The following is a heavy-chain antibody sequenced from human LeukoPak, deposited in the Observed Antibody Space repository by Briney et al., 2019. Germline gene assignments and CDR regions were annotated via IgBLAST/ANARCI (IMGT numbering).Heavy chain of an antibody. Sequence: PGGSLRLSCAASGFTFSSYWMSWVRQAPGKGLEWVANIKQDGSEKYYVDSVKGRFTISRDNAKNSLYLQMNSLRAEDTAVYYCARQYSSGWYYGGYYFDYWGRGTLVTVSS. CDR1: GFTFSSYW. CDR2: IKQDGSEK. J-gene: IGHJ4*02. D-gene: IGHD6-19*01. V-gene: IGHV3-7*01. CDR3: ARQYSSGWYYGGYYFDY.